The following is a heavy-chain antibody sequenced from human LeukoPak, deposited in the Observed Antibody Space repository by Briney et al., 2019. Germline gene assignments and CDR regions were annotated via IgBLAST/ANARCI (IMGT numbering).Heavy chain of an antibody. Sequence: GGSLRLSCAASGFTFSSYGMHWVRQAPGKGLEWVAVISYDGSNKYYADSVKGRFTISRDNSKNTLCLQMNSLRAEDTAVYYCAKSMVRGEYRTKGYFDYWGQGTLVTVSP. V-gene: IGHV3-30*18. D-gene: IGHD3-10*01. J-gene: IGHJ4*02. CDR1: GFTFSSYG. CDR3: AKSMVRGEYRTKGYFDY. CDR2: ISYDGSNK.